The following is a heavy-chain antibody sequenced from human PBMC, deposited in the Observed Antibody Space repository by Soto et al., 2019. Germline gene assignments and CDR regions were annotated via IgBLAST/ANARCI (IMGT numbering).Heavy chain of an antibody. CDR1: GGTFSSYA. J-gene: IGHJ5*02. CDR3: ARDQCGGSCLGNWFDP. D-gene: IGHD2-15*01. V-gene: IGHV1-69*12. Sequence: QVQLVQSGAEVKKPGSSVKVSCKASGGTFSSYAISWVRQAPGQGLEWMGGIIPIFGTANYAQKFQGRVTITADESTRTAYRELSSLRSEDTAVYYCARDQCGGSCLGNWFDPWGQGTLVTVSS. CDR2: IIPIFGTA.